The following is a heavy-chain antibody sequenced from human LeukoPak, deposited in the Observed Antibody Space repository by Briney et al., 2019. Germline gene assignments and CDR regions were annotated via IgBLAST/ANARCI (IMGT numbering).Heavy chain of an antibody. J-gene: IGHJ4*02. Sequence: ASVKVSCKASGYTFSNFGISWVRQAPGQGLEWMGWISGNNDNPNYGQKFQGRFTVTTDSSTSTAYVELRDPRSDDTAVYYCARDGTSTDDYWGQGTLVTVSS. V-gene: IGHV1-18*01. D-gene: IGHD2-2*01. CDR2: ISGNNDNP. CDR1: GYTFSNFG. CDR3: ARDGTSTDDY.